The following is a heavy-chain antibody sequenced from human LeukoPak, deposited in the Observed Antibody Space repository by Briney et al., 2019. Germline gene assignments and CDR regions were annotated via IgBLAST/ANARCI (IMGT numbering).Heavy chain of an antibody. J-gene: IGHJ5*02. CDR1: GGSISSGGYY. Sequence: SETLSLTCTVSGGSISSGGYYWSWIRQHPGKGLEWIGYIYYSGSTYYNPSLKSRVTISVDTPKNQFSLKLSSVTAADTAVYYCARDKAQRIAAAGASNWFDPWGQGTLVTVSS. CDR2: IYYSGST. D-gene: IGHD6-13*01. V-gene: IGHV4-31*03. CDR3: ARDKAQRIAAAGASNWFDP.